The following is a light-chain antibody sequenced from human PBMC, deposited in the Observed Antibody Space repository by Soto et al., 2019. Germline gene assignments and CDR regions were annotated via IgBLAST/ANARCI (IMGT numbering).Light chain of an antibody. CDR3: QTWGTGIQGV. Sequence: QSVLTQSPSASASLGASVKLTCTLSSGHSSYAIAWHQQQPEKGPRYLVKLNSDGSHTKGDGIPDRSSGSSSGAERCLTISSLQCEDEADYHCQTWGTGIQGVFGGGTKLTVL. CDR1: SGHSSYA. CDR2: LNSDGSH. V-gene: IGLV4-69*01. J-gene: IGLJ2*01.